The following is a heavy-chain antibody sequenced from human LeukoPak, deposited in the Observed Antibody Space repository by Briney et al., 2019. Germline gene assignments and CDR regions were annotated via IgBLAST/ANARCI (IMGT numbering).Heavy chain of an antibody. Sequence: GGSLRLSCAASGFSFSRYSCNWVRQAPGKGLEWLSYIRYDSRKIYEADSMRRRFTISRDNARNSLFLQLNSLRAEDTAIYYCVREDYYDKHSYPSRGFDSWGQGTLVTVSP. J-gene: IGHJ4*02. CDR2: IRYDSRKI. V-gene: IGHV3-48*04. CDR1: GFSFSRYS. D-gene: IGHD3-22*01. CDR3: VREDYYDKHSYPSRGFDS.